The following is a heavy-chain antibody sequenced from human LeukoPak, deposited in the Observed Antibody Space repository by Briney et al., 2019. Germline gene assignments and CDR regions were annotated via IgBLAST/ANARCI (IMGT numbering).Heavy chain of an antibody. J-gene: IGHJ4*02. CDR3: ASELYQWLHTYYFDY. D-gene: IGHD6-19*01. Sequence: PSETLSLTCTVSGGSINSGSYYWSWIRQPAGKGLEWIGRIYRTGSTNYNSSLKSRVTISVDTSKNQFSLKLSSVTAADTAVYYCASELYQWLHTYYFDYWGQGTLVTVSS. CDR2: IYRTGST. V-gene: IGHV4-61*02. CDR1: GGSINSGSYY.